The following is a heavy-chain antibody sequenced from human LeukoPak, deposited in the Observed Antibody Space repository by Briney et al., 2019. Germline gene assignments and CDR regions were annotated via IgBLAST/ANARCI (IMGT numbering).Heavy chain of an antibody. CDR1: GGSFSGYY. V-gene: IGHV4-34*01. J-gene: IGHJ5*02. Sequence: SETLSLTCAVYGGSFSGYYWSWIRQPPGKGLEWIGEINHSGSTSYNPSLKSRVTISVDTSKNQFSLKLSSVTAADTAVYYCARHAIVVVPAAKIYNWFDPWGQGTLVTVSS. CDR2: INHSGST. CDR3: ARHAIVVVPAAKIYNWFDP. D-gene: IGHD2-2*01.